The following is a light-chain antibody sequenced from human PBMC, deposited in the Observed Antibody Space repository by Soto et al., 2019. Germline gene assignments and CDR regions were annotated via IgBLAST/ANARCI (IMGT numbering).Light chain of an antibody. CDR1: QSVSSNS. CDR3: QQYGSSPIT. V-gene: IGKV3-20*01. J-gene: IGKJ5*01. CDR2: GTS. Sequence: EIMLTQSPGTLSLSPGERATLSCRASQSVSSNSLAWYQQKPGQPPRLLIYGTSNRATGIPDRFSGSGSGTDFTLTITRLEPEDFAVYDCQQYGSSPITFGQGTRLEIK.